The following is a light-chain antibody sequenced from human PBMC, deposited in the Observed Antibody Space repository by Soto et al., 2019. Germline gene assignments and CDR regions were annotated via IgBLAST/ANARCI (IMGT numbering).Light chain of an antibody. Sequence: QSVLTQPASVSGSPGQSITISCTGTSSDVGGYNYASWYQQHPGKAPKLMIYDVSNRPSGVSNRFSGSKSGNTASLTISGLQAEDEADYYCSSYSSSSIVVFGGETKLTVL. CDR3: SSYSSSSIVV. CDR2: DVS. CDR1: SSDVGGYNY. J-gene: IGLJ2*01. V-gene: IGLV2-14*03.